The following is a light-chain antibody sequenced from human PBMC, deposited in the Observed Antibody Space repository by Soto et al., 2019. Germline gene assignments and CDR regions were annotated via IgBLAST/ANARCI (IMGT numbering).Light chain of an antibody. CDR1: QSVSNNY. J-gene: IGKJ1*01. CDR2: GAS. CDR3: QQYGSSGT. V-gene: IGKV3-20*01. Sequence: EIVFTHSPGTLSVSPVERAALSCRASQSVSNNYLAWYQQKPGQAPRLLIYGASNRATGIPDRFSGSGSGTDFTLTISRLETEDFAVYYCQQYGSSGTFGQGTKVDI.